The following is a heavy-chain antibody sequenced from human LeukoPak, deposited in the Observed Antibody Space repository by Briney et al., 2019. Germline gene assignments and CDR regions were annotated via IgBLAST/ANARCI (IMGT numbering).Heavy chain of an antibody. CDR3: ATWEPYAFDI. CDR1: GGSISSYY. Sequence: SETLSLTYTVSGGSISSYYWSWIRQPPGKGLEWIGYIYYSGSTNYNPSLKSRVTISVDTSKNQFSLKLSSVTAADTAVYYCATWEPYAFDIWGQGTMVTVSS. J-gene: IGHJ3*02. V-gene: IGHV4-59*08. CDR2: IYYSGST. D-gene: IGHD1-26*01.